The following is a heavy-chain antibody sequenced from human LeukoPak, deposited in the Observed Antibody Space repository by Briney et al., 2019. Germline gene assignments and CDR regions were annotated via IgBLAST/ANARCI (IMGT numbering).Heavy chain of an antibody. Sequence: PGGSLRLSCAASGFTFSSYGMNWVRQAPGKGLEWVSYISSSGSTIYYADSVKGRFTISRDNAKNSLYLQMNSLRAEDTAVYYCARGDGWFGELVVWGQGTMVTVSS. CDR1: GFTFSSYG. J-gene: IGHJ3*01. CDR2: ISSSGSTI. CDR3: ARGDGWFGELVV. D-gene: IGHD3-10*01. V-gene: IGHV3-48*03.